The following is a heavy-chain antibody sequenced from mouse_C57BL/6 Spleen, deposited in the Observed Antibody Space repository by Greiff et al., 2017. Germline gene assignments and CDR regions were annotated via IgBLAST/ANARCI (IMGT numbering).Heavy chain of an antibody. CDR2: INPNNGGT. CDR3: ARRGGSSYWYFDV. D-gene: IGHD1-1*01. J-gene: IGHJ1*03. CDR1: GYTFTDYY. Sequence: VQLQQSGPELVKPGASVKISCKASGYTFTDYYMNWVKQSHGKSLEWIGDINPNNGGTSYNQKFKGKATLTVDNSSSTAYMELRSLTSADAAVYYCARRGGSSYWYFDVWGTGTTGTGSS. V-gene: IGHV1-26*01.